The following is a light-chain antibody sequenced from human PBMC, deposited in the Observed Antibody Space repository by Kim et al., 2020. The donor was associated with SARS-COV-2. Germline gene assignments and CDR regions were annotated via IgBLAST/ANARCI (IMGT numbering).Light chain of an antibody. CDR3: QQAASFPVT. Sequence: DIQMTQSSSSVSASVGDTVTITCRASQGISRWLAWYQQIPGKAPKLMIYAASILQSGVPSRFSGSGSGTDFALTISSLQPEDFATYYCQQAASFPVTFGGGTKVDIK. J-gene: IGKJ4*01. CDR1: QGISRW. V-gene: IGKV1-12*01. CDR2: AAS.